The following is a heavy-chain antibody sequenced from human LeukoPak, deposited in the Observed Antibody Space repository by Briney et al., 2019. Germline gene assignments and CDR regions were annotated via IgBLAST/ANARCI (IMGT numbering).Heavy chain of an antibody. Sequence: PSETLSLTCTVSGGSMRSYFWSWIRQPAGKGLEWIGRIYSSGNTNYNPSLKSRVTMSVDTSKNQFSLKLTSVTAADTAFYYCAREGPYSGRSYYFDYWGQGILVTVSS. D-gene: IGHD6-13*01. CDR1: GGSMRSYF. CDR2: IYSSGNT. J-gene: IGHJ4*02. V-gene: IGHV4-4*07. CDR3: AREGPYSGRSYYFDY.